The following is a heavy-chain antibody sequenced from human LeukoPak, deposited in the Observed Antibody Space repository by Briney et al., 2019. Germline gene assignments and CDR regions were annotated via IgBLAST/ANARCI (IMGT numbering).Heavy chain of an antibody. J-gene: IGHJ4*02. V-gene: IGHV4-31*03. D-gene: IGHD5-24*01. CDR3: ARRGGGYNFFDY. CDR1: GGSISSGGYY. CDR2: IYYSGST. Sequence: SQTLSLTCTVSGGSISSGGYYWSWIRQHPGKGLEWIGYIYYSGSTYYNPSLKSRVTISVDTSKNQFSLKLSAVTAADTALYYCARRGGGYNFFDYWGQGTLVTVSS.